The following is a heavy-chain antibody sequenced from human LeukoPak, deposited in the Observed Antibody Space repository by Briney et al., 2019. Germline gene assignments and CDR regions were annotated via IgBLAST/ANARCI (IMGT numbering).Heavy chain of an antibody. J-gene: IGHJ4*02. CDR2: ITSGSRYL. Sequence: GGSLRLSCEASGFSFSSYSMDWVRQAPGKGLEWVASITSGSRYLYYGDSVKGRFTDSRDNTKNSLHLQMNSLRVDDTAVYYCARPSGYYAFDSWGQGTLVTVSS. CDR3: ARPSGYYAFDS. V-gene: IGHV3-21*06. D-gene: IGHD3-22*01. CDR1: GFSFSSYS.